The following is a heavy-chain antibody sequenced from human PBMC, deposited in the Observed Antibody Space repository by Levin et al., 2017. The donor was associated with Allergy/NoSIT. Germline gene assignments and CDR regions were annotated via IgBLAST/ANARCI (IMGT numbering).Heavy chain of an antibody. J-gene: IGHJ4*02. D-gene: IGHD2-2*01. V-gene: IGHV5-51*01. CDR3: ARNPCSSSSCPRRFFDY. CDR1: GYNFTNYW. Sequence: KVSCKGSGYNFTNYWIGWVRQMPGKGLEWMGIIYPGDSDTRYSPSFQGQVTISADKSISTAYLQWSSLKASDTAVYYCARNPCSSSSCPRRFFDYWGQGTLVTVSS. CDR2: IYPGDSDT.